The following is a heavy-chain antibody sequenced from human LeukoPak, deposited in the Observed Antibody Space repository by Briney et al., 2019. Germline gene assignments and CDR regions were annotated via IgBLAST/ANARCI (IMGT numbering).Heavy chain of an antibody. J-gene: IGHJ4*02. Sequence: ASVKVSCKASGYTFTGYYMHWVRQAPGQGLEWMGWMNPNSGNTGYAQKFQGRVTMTRNTSISTAYMELSGLRSEDTAVYYCARVRYYGPGIYYRGLAYWGQGSLVTVSS. D-gene: IGHD3-10*01. V-gene: IGHV1-8*02. CDR3: ARVRYYGPGIYYRGLAY. CDR2: MNPNSGNT. CDR1: GYTFTGYY.